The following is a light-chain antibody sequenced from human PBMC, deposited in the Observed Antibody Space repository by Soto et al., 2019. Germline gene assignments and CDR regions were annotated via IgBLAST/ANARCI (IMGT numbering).Light chain of an antibody. V-gene: IGLV2-14*03. CDR2: DVS. J-gene: IGLJ2*01. CDR1: SSDVGGYNY. Sequence: QSVLTQPASVSGSPGQSITISCTGTSSDVGGYNYVSWYQRHPDKAPKLMIYDVSNRPSGVSNRFSASKSGNTASLTISGLQAADEATYYCSSYTSGSTRLVFGGGTKLTVL. CDR3: SSYTSGSTRLV.